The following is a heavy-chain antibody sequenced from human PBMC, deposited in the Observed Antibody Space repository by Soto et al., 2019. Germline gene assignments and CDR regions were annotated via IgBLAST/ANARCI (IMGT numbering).Heavy chain of an antibody. Sequence: PGGSLRLSCAASGFTFSSYGMHWVRQAPGKGLEWVAVISYDGSNKYYADSVKGRFTISRDNSKNTLYLQMNSLRAEDTAVYYCAKEMEEYYDSSGYYFSDYWGQGTLVTVSS. CDR3: AKEMEEYYDSSGYYFSDY. CDR1: GFTFSSYG. J-gene: IGHJ4*02. CDR2: ISYDGSNK. D-gene: IGHD3-22*01. V-gene: IGHV3-30*18.